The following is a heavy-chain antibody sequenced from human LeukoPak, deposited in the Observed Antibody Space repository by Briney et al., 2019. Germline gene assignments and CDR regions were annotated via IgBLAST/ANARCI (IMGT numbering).Heavy chain of an antibody. V-gene: IGHV3-53*01. Sequence: GGSLRLSCAASGFSVSSNYMSWVRQAPGKGLEWVSVIYSGGSTYYADSVKGRFTISRDNSKNTLYLQMNSLRAKDTAVYYCARDKGDSSGHPDAFDIWGQGTMVTVSS. D-gene: IGHD3-22*01. CDR2: IYSGGST. CDR3: ARDKGDSSGHPDAFDI. J-gene: IGHJ3*02. CDR1: GFSVSSNY.